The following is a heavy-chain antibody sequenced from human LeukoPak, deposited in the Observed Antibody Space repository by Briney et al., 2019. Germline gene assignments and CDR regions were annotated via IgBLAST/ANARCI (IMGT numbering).Heavy chain of an antibody. D-gene: IGHD5-18*01. CDR1: GYTFTTYG. V-gene: IGHV1-18*01. J-gene: IGHJ4*02. CDR2: ISTYNGNT. Sequence: ASVKVSCKSSGYTFTTYGITWVRQAPGQGLEWMGWISTYNGNTNYAQKLQGRVTMTTDTSTSTAYMELRSLRSDDTAIYYCARDRMDTGTYFDYWGQGTLVTVSS. CDR3: ARDRMDTGTYFDY.